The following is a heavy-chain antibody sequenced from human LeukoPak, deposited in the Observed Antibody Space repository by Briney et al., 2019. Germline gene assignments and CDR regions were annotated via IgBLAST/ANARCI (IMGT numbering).Heavy chain of an antibody. J-gene: IGHJ3*02. V-gene: IGHV1-2*02. CDR2: INPNSGGT. D-gene: IGHD3-22*01. CDR1: GYTFTGYY. Sequence: ASVKVSCKASGYTFTGYYMHWVRQAPGQGLEWMGWINPNSGGTNYAQKFQGRVTMTRDTSISTAYMELSRLRSDDTAVYYCARDFPYYYDCVEAFDIWGQGTMVTVSS. CDR3: ARDFPYYYDCVEAFDI.